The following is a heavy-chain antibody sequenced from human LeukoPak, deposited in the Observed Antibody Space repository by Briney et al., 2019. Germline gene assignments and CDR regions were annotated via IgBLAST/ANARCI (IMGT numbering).Heavy chain of an antibody. CDR3: ARGDVVVPGAKTYYFDY. J-gene: IGHJ4*02. CDR2: IYYSGST. D-gene: IGHD2-2*01. Sequence: NPSETLSLTCTVSGGSISSYYWSWIRQPPGKGLEWIGYIYYSGSTNYNPSLKSRVTISVDTSKNQFSLKLSSVTAADTAVYYCARGDVVVPGAKTYYFDYWGQGTLVTVSS. CDR1: GGSISSYY. V-gene: IGHV4-59*12.